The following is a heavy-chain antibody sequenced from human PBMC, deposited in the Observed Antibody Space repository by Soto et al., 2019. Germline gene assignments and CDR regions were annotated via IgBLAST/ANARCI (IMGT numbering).Heavy chain of an antibody. CDR2: IYPGDSDT. CDR3: ARTRLGSYGHYYYYGMDV. V-gene: IGHV5-51*01. J-gene: IGHJ6*02. CDR1: GYSFTSYW. Sequence: GESLKISRKGSGYSFTSYWIGWVRQMPGKGLEWMGIIYPGDSDTRYSPSFQGQVTISADKSISTAYLQWSSLKASDTAMYYCARTRLGSYGHYYYYGMDVWGQGTTVTVSS. D-gene: IGHD5-18*01.